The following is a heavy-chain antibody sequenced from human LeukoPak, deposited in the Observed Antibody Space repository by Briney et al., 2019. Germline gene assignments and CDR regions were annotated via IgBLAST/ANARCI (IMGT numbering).Heavy chain of an antibody. CDR3: AKGSTIFGVVINFDY. J-gene: IGHJ4*02. Sequence: GGSLRLSCAASGFTFSSYGMHWVRQAPGKGLEWAAFIRYDGSNKYYADSVKGRFTISRDNSKNTLYLQMNSLRAEDTAVYYCAKGSTIFGVVINFDYWGQGTLVTVSS. D-gene: IGHD3-3*01. V-gene: IGHV3-30*02. CDR1: GFTFSSYG. CDR2: IRYDGSNK.